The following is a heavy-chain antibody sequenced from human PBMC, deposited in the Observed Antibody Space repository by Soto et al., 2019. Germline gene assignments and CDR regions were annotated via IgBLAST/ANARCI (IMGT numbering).Heavy chain of an antibody. CDR1: GYTLSGYY. D-gene: IGHD2-2*01. CDR3: ARDRSSYCSTSSCYVSYFDY. Sequence: ASVKVSCKASGYTLSGYYMHWVRQAPGQGLEWMGWINPNSGGTKYAQKFQGWVTMTRDTSISTVYMELNRLRSDDTAVYYCARDRSSYCSTSSCYVSYFDYWG. J-gene: IGHJ4*01. CDR2: INPNSGGT. V-gene: IGHV1-2*04.